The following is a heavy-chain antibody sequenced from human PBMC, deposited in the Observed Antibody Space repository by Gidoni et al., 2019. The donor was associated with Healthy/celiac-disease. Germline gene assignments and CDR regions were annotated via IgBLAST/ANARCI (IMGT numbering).Heavy chain of an antibody. CDR3: ASRYIAAPRGTNWFDP. J-gene: IGHJ5*02. CDR1: GGSVSGYY. V-gene: IGHV4-34*01. CDR2: INHSGST. D-gene: IGHD6-6*01. Sequence: QVQLQQWGAGLLKPSETLSLTCAVYGGSVSGYYWSWIRKPPGKGLEWIGEINHSGSTNYNPSLKSRVTISVDTSKNQFSLKLSSVTAADTAVYYCASRYIAAPRGTNWFDPWGQGTLVTVSS.